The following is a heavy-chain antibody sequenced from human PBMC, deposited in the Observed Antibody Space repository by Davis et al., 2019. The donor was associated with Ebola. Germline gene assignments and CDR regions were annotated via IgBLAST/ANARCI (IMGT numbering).Heavy chain of an antibody. D-gene: IGHD6-13*01. Sequence: SETLSLTCAVYGGSFSYYYWSWIRQPPGKGLEWIGEINHSGSTYYNPSLKSRVTISVDTSKNQFSLKLSSVTAADTAVYYCARAEQQLVRGYYYYGMDVWGQGTTVTVSS. J-gene: IGHJ6*02. CDR3: ARAEQQLVRGYYYYGMDV. CDR2: INHSGST. CDR1: GGSFSYYY. V-gene: IGHV4-34*01.